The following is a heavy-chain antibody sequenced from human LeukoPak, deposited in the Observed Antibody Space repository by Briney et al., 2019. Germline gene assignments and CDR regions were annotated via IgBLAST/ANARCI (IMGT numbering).Heavy chain of an antibody. CDR1: GGSISSSSYY. CDR2: IYYSGST. D-gene: IGHD3-22*01. Sequence: PSETLSLTCTVSGGSISSSSYYWGWIRQPPGKGLEWIGYIYYSGSTNYNPSLKSRVTISVDTSKNQFSLKLSSVTAADTAVYYCARDDYYYDTPSRAFDNWGQGTMVTVSS. V-gene: IGHV4-61*01. J-gene: IGHJ3*02. CDR3: ARDDYYYDTPSRAFDN.